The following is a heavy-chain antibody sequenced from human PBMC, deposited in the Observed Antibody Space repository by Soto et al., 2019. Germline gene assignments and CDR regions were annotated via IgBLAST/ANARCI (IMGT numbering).Heavy chain of an antibody. J-gene: IGHJ4*02. CDR3: VRDIDWNVDY. D-gene: IGHD3-9*01. CDR1: GYTFSNYG. Sequence: QVHLVQSGTEVKKPGASVKVSCKASGYTFSNYGITWVRQAPGQGLEWVGWININNGHTNYAQNLQDRVTVSTDTCTSTAFMELKSLRFDDTAGYYCVRDIDWNVDYWGQGTLVTVSS. V-gene: IGHV1-18*01. CDR2: ININNGHT.